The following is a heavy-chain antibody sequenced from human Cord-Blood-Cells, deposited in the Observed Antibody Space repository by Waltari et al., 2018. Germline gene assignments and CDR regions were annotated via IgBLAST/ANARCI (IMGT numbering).Heavy chain of an antibody. CDR3: ASRDIGSSWQLFDY. CDR2: ICYSGST. CDR1: GGSISSSSYY. V-gene: IGHV4-39*01. Sequence: QLQLQESGPGLVKPSETLSLTCTVSGGSISSSSYYWGWIRQPPGKGLEWIGSICYSGSTYYNPSLKSRVTISVDTSKNQFSLKLSSVTAADTAVYYCASRDIGSSWQLFDYWGQGTLVTVSS. J-gene: IGHJ4*02. D-gene: IGHD6-13*01.